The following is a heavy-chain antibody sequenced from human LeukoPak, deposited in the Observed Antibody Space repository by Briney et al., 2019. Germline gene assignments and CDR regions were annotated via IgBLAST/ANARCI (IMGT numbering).Heavy chain of an antibody. D-gene: IGHD6-13*01. CDR1: GFTFSKAW. Sequence: PGGSLRLSCAASGFTFSKAWMSWVRQAPGKGLECVSYISDSATTTWYADSVKGRFTISRDNAKKSLYLQMNNVSAEDTAVYYCVRVLAAGIRMDVWGQGTTVTISS. CDR3: VRVLAAGIRMDV. CDR2: ISDSATTT. V-gene: IGHV3-11*01. J-gene: IGHJ6*02.